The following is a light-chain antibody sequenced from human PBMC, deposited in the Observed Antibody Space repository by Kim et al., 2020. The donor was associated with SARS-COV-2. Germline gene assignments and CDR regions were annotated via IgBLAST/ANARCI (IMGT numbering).Light chain of an antibody. Sequence: AIQMTQSPSSLSVSVGDRVTITCRASQGIRNDLGWYQQKPGKAPKLLIYAASSVQSEVPSRFSGSGSGTDFTLTISSLQPEDFATYYCLQDYNYPMTFGEGTKVDIK. CDR1: QGIRND. V-gene: IGKV1-6*01. J-gene: IGKJ1*01. CDR3: LQDYNYPMT. CDR2: AAS.